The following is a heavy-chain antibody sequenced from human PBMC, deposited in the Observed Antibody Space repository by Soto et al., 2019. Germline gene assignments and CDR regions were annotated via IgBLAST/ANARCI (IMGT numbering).Heavy chain of an antibody. J-gene: IGHJ6*02. Sequence: GASVKVSCKASGGTFSSYAISWVRQAPGQGLEWMGGIIPIFGTANYAQKFQGRVTITADESTSTAYMELSSLRSEDTAVYYCARARVVPAAILGGYYYYYGMDVWGQGTTVTVSS. V-gene: IGHV1-69*13. CDR3: ARARVVPAAILGGYYYYYGMDV. CDR1: GGTFSSYA. CDR2: IIPIFGTA. D-gene: IGHD2-2*01.